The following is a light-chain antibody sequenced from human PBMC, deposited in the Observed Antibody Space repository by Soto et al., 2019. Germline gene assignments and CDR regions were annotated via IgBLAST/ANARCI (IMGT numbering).Light chain of an antibody. CDR2: DVS. V-gene: IGKV3-11*01. Sequence: EIVLTQSPVTLSLSPGDRATLSCRASHDVRTFLAWYQHKPGQGPRLLIDDVSNRTTGIPARFAGSGSGTDFTLTISSLEPEDFALYYRQQRRNWPYTFGQGTKVDIK. J-gene: IGKJ2*01. CDR3: QQRRNWPYT. CDR1: HDVRTF.